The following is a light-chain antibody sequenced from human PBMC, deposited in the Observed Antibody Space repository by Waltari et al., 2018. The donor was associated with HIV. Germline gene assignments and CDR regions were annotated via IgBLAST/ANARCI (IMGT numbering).Light chain of an antibody. CDR1: SSDVGGYNF. J-gene: IGLJ1*01. CDR2: GVS. CDR3: CSYAGGARV. V-gene: IGLV2-11*01. Sequence: QSALTQPRSVSGSPGQSVTISCTGTSSDVGGYNFVSWYQQHPGKVPKLLVYGVSKPPSGVPDRFSGSKAGNTASLTISGLQVEDEGDYYCCSYAGGARVFGTGTKVTVL.